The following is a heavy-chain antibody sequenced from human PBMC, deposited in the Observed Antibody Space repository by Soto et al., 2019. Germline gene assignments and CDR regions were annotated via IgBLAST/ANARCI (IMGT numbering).Heavy chain of an antibody. CDR3: ARRKVGRYHWFDP. D-gene: IGHD1-26*01. V-gene: IGHV4-39*01. CDR2: IYHTGNA. CDR1: GASISHNGIS. J-gene: IGHJ5*02. Sequence: SDNAYLTFSVPGASISHNGISWAWIRQPPGEGLEWIGSIYHTGNAYYNPSLKSRVTISVDTSKNQFSLKLTSVTATDAALYYCARRKVGRYHWFDPWGQG.